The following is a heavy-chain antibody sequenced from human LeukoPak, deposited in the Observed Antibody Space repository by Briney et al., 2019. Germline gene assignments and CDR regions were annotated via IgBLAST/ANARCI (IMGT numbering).Heavy chain of an antibody. CDR3: ARGSPVGDY. CDR1: LDSITSYY. J-gene: IGHJ4*02. CDR2: IFYSGST. Sequence: PSETLSLTCSVPLDSITSYYWSWIRQPPGKGLEWIGYIFYSGSTNYNPSLKSRVTISVDTPRNQFSLNLNSMIAADTAVYYCARGSPVGDYWGQGTLVTVSS. D-gene: IGHD4-23*01. V-gene: IGHV4-59*08.